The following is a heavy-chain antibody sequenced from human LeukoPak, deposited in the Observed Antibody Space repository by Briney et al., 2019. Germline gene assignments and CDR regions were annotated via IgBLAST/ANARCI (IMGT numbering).Heavy chain of an antibody. CDR1: GFTFSSYS. D-gene: IGHD2-15*01. J-gene: IGHJ4*02. CDR3: ARDEGYCSGGSCYSDATHY. V-gene: IGHV3-21*01. CDR2: ISSSSSYI. Sequence: PGGSLRLSCAASGFTFSSYSVNWVRQAPGKGLEWVSSISSSSSYIYYADSVKGRFTISRDHAKNSLYLQMNSLRAEDTAVYYCARDEGYCSGGSCYSDATHYWGQGTLVTVSS.